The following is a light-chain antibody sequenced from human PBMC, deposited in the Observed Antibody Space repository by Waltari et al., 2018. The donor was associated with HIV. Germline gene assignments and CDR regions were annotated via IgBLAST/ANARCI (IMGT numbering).Light chain of an antibody. CDR1: GLATRY. Sequence: SYELTQPSSVSVSPGQTARLTCSGDGLATRYVRWFQQKPGQAPVLVIYKDIERPSGIPERFSGSSSGTTVTLTISGAQVEDEADYYCFSAADNNLGVFGGGTKVTVL. J-gene: IGLJ3*02. CDR3: FSAADNNLGV. V-gene: IGLV3-27*01. CDR2: KDI.